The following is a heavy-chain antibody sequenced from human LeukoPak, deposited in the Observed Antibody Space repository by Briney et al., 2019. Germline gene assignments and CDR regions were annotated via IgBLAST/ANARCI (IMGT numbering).Heavy chain of an antibody. CDR1: GGSISSSSYY. CDR2: IYYSGST. D-gene: IGHD4-17*01. CDR3: ARVSTETTVGQRAFDI. Sequence: SETLSLTCTVSGGSISSSSYYWGWIRQPPGKGLEWIGSIYYSGSTYYNPSLKSRVTISVDKSKNQFSLKLSAVPAADTAVYYCARVSTETTVGQRAFDIWGQGTMVTVSS. V-gene: IGHV4-39*07. J-gene: IGHJ3*02.